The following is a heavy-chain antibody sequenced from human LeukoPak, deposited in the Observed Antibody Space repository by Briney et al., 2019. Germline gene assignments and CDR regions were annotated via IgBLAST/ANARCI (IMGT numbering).Heavy chain of an antibody. V-gene: IGHV4-61*02. Sequence: SQTLSLTCTVSGGSISSGSYYWSWIRQPAGKGLEWTGRIYTSGSTNYNPSLKSRVTISLDTSKNQFSLKLSSVTAADTAVYYCARDFSTAWPFDYWGQGTLVTVSS. CDR1: GGSISSGSYY. D-gene: IGHD3-3*02. J-gene: IGHJ4*02. CDR3: ARDFSTAWPFDY. CDR2: IYTSGST.